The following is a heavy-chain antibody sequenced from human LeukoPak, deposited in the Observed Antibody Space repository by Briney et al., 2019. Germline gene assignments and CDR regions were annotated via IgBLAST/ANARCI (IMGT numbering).Heavy chain of an antibody. J-gene: IGHJ5*02. CDR1: GGTFSSYA. V-gene: IGHV1-69*13. D-gene: IGHD2-15*01. CDR2: IIPIFGTA. Sequence: SVKVSCKASGGTFSSYAISWVRQAPGQGLEWMGGIIPIFGTANYAQKFQGRVTITADESTSTAYMELSSLRSEDTAVYYCARHKGYCSGGSCYSPYNWFDPWGQGTPVTVSS. CDR3: ARHKGYCSGGSCYSPYNWFDP.